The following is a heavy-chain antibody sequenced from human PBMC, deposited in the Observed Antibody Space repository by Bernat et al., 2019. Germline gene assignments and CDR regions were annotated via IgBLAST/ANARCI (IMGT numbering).Heavy chain of an antibody. Sequence: EVQLVESGGGLVKPGGSLRLSCAASGFTFSSYSMNWVRQAPGKGLEWVSSISISSSYIYYADSVKGRFTISRDNAKNSLYLQMNSLRAEDTAVYYCAILETAFCSGGSCYAFDIWGQGTMVTVSS. CDR1: GFTFSSYS. D-gene: IGHD2-15*01. CDR3: AILETAFCSGGSCYAFDI. J-gene: IGHJ3*02. CDR2: ISISSSYI. V-gene: IGHV3-21*01.